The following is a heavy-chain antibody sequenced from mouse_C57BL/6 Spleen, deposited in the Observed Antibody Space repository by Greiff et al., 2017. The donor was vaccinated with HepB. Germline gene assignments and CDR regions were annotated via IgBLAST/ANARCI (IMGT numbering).Heavy chain of an antibody. CDR2: IDPGSGST. CDR3: ALTAVVARGFAY. D-gene: IGHD1-1*01. V-gene: IGHV1-55*01. Sequence: QVQLQQPGAELVKPGASVKLSCKASGYTFTSYWINWVKQRPGQGLEWIGDIDPGSGSTNYNEKFKSKATLTVDTSSSTAYMQLSSLTSEDSAVYDCALTAVVARGFAYWGQGTLVTVSA. J-gene: IGHJ3*01. CDR1: GYTFTSYW.